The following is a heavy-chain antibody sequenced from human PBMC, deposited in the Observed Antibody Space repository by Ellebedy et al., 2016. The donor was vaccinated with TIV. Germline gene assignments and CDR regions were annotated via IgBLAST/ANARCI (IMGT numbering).Heavy chain of an antibody. V-gene: IGHV1-18*04. D-gene: IGHD5-12*01. Sequence: AASVKVSCKASGYTFTNYGISWVRQAPGQGLEWMGWISGYNGNTYSAQKLQGRVTMTTDTSTSTAYMELRSLRSDDTAVYYCARYRLGEGSGYEFFDYWGQGTLVTVSS. CDR3: ARYRLGEGSGYEFFDY. CDR1: GYTFTNYG. J-gene: IGHJ4*02. CDR2: ISGYNGNT.